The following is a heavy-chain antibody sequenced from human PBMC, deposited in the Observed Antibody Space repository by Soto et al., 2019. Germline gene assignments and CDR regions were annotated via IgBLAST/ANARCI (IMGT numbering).Heavy chain of an antibody. J-gene: IGHJ5*02. CDR2: ISSDGDIT. Sequence: PVGSLRLSCPASGFTFSEYSMHWVRQAPGKGLQYVSTISSDGDITYYADSVKGRFTISRDNSKNTLYLQMNSLRPEDTAVYYCVKVSTFYDILTGYYSTNFFDPWGQGTLVTVSS. CDR1: GFTFSEYS. CDR3: VKVSTFYDILTGYYSTNFFDP. V-gene: IGHV3-64D*06. D-gene: IGHD3-9*01.